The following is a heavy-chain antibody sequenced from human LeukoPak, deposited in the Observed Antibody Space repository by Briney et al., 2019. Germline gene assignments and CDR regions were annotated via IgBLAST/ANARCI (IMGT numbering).Heavy chain of an antibody. J-gene: IGHJ4*02. Sequence: PGGSLRLSCAASGFTFSTYAIHWVRQAPGKGLEWVALISSDGKNKHYADSVKGRFTISRDNAKNSLYLQMNSLRAEDTALYYCAKDNGLNTAMVYFDYWGQGTLVTVSS. CDR3: AKDNGLNTAMVYFDY. CDR2: ISSDGKNK. D-gene: IGHD5-18*01. V-gene: IGHV3-30*04. CDR1: GFTFSTYA.